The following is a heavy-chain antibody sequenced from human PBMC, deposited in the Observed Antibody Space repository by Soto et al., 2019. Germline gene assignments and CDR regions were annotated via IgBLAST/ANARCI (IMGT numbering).Heavy chain of an antibody. Sequence: EVQLVESGGGLVQPGGSLRLSCAASGFTFSRYWIHWVRQAPGKGLVWVSRINSDGSSTTYADSVKGRFTISRDNAKNTLYLQMNSLRAEDTAVYYCAREEIFGVVIDAFDIWGQWTMVTVSS. CDR2: INSDGSST. CDR1: GFTFSRYW. J-gene: IGHJ3*02. D-gene: IGHD3-3*01. V-gene: IGHV3-74*01. CDR3: AREEIFGVVIDAFDI.